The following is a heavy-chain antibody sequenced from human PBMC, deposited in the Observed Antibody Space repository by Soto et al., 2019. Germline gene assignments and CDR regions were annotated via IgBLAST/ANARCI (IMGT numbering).Heavy chain of an antibody. CDR3: ARDLDILPGYYLNPYYYYYYGMDV. CDR1: GYTFTSYG. J-gene: IGHJ6*02. CDR2: ISAYNGNT. V-gene: IGHV1-18*01. Sequence: QVQLVQSGAEVKKPGASVKVSCKASGYTFTSYGISWVRQAPGQGLEWMGWISAYNGNTNYAQKLQGRVTMTTDTATSTAYMELRSLRSDDTAVYYCARDLDILPGYYLNPYYYYYYGMDVWGQGTTVTVSS. D-gene: IGHD3-9*01.